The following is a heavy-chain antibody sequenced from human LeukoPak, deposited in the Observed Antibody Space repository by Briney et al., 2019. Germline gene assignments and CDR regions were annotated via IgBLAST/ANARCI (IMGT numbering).Heavy chain of an antibody. V-gene: IGHV1-8*01. CDR3: ARPEGLYYYGMDV. CDR1: GYTFTSYD. J-gene: IGHJ6*02. Sequence: ASVKVSCKASGYTFTSYDFNWVRQATGQRPEWMGWMSPNSGDTGYAQKFQDRVTMTRNTSISTAYMELSSLRSDDTAVYYCARPEGLYYYGMDVWGQGTTVTVSS. CDR2: MSPNSGDT.